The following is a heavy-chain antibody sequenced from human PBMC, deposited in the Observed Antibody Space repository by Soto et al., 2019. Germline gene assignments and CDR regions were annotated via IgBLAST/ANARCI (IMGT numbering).Heavy chain of an antibody. V-gene: IGHV1-69*02. CDR3: ASAGYSSSWYWFDP. Sequence: ASVKVSCKASGRTFSSYTISWVRQAPGQGLEWMGRIIPILGIANYAQKFQGRVTITADKSTSTAYMELSSLRSEDTAVYYCASAGYSSSWYWFDPWGQGTLVTVSS. CDR1: GRTFSSYT. J-gene: IGHJ5*02. D-gene: IGHD6-13*01. CDR2: IIPILGIA.